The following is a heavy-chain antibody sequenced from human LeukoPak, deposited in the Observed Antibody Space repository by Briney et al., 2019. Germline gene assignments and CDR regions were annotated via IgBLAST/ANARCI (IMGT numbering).Heavy chain of an antibody. CDR1: GFSFSSYS. Sequence: GGSLRLSCAASGFSFSSYSMNWVRQAPREGLEWVSYISSSSSTIYYADSVKGRFTISRDTANNSMYLQMNSLRVEDTAVYYCAREMTGYTSSAVDYWGQGALVTVSS. J-gene: IGHJ4*02. CDR2: ISSSSSTI. D-gene: IGHD6-13*01. V-gene: IGHV3-48*01. CDR3: AREMTGYTSSAVDY.